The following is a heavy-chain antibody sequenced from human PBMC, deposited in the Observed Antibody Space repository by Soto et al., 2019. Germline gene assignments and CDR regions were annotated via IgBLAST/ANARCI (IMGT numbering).Heavy chain of an antibody. CDR1: GGSISSYY. CDR3: ARDAGGKFYLSHGDYYYLLAV. CDR2: IYYSGST. Sequence: SETLSLTCTVSGGSISSYYWSWIRQPPGKGLEWIGYIYYSGSTNYNPSLKSRVTISVDTSKNQFSLKLSSVTAADTAVYYCARDAGGKFYLSHGDYYYLLAVPAQRTTVPVS. J-gene: IGHJ6*02. V-gene: IGHV4-59*01. D-gene: IGHD1-1*01.